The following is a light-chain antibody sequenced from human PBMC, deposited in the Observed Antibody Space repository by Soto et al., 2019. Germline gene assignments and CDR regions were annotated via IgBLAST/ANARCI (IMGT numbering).Light chain of an antibody. CDR3: AAWDDGLNGWV. V-gene: IGLV1-44*01. CDR2: SNN. Sequence: QAVVTQPPSASGTPGQRVSISCSGSSPNIGINTVNWYQQLPGTAPKLLIYSNNERPSGVPDRFSGSKSGTSASLAISGLQSEDEADYYCAAWDDGLNGWVFGGGTQLTVL. CDR1: SPNIGINT. J-gene: IGLJ3*02.